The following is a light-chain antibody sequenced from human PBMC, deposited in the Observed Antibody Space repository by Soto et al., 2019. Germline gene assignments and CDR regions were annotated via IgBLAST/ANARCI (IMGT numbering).Light chain of an antibody. J-gene: IGKJ2*01. CDR3: QQYGSSSYT. CDR1: QSVASSY. Sequence: EIVLTQSPGTLSLSPGEGATLSCRASQSVASSYLAWYQQKPGQAPRLLIYGASNRATGIPDRFSGGGSGTDFTLTSSRLEPEDFAVYYCQQYGSSSYTFGQGTKLDIK. V-gene: IGKV3-20*01. CDR2: GAS.